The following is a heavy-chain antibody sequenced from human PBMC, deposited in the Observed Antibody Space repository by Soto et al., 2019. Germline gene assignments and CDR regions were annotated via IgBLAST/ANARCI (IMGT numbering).Heavy chain of an antibody. CDR2: ISTYTGNT. V-gene: IGHV1-18*01. D-gene: IGHD1-7*01. CDR3: TRWTGTSNGFDT. CDR1: GYTFTNYR. J-gene: IGHJ5*02. Sequence: QVQLVQSGPEVKKPGASVTVSCKTSGYTFTNYRIGWVREAPGQGLEWMGGISTYTGNTKSVQKFQGRVTLTTDTSTSKAYMDLRSLTSDYTAVYYCTRWTGTSNGFDTWGQGTLVTVSS.